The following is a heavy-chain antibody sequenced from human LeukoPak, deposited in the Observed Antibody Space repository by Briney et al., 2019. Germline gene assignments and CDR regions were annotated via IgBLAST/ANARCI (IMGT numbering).Heavy chain of an antibody. CDR2: ISYDGSNK. D-gene: IGHD3-22*01. CDR3: AKGLSSGYSGSDY. Sequence: PGGSLRLSCAASRFIFSSYAMHWVRQAPGKGLEWVAVISYDGSNKYYADSVKGRFTISRDNSKNTLYLQMNSLRAEDTAVYYCAKGLSSGYSGSDYWGQGTLVTVSS. V-gene: IGHV3-30-3*02. J-gene: IGHJ4*02. CDR1: RFIFSSYA.